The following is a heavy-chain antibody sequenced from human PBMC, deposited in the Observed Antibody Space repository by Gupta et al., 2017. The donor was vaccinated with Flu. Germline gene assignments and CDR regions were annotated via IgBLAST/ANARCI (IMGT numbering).Heavy chain of an antibody. J-gene: IGHJ4*02. CDR3: AKGTAVTTTMRDY. Sequence: VSGRFTVSRDNFTNTMSLQMNSLRAEDTAVYFCAKGTAVTTTMRDYWGQGTLVTVSS. V-gene: IGHV3-23*01. D-gene: IGHD4-17*01.